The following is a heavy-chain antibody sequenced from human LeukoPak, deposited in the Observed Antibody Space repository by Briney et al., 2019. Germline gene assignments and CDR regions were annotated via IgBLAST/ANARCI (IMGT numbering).Heavy chain of an antibody. CDR2: IYYSGST. CDR1: GGSISSYY. Sequence: PSETLSLTCTVSGGSISSYYWSWIRQPPGKGLEWIGYIYYSGSTNYNPSLKSRVTISVDTSKNQFSLKLSSVTAADTAVYYCARHSSSWSSPFDYWGQGTLVTVSS. J-gene: IGHJ4*02. D-gene: IGHD6-13*01. V-gene: IGHV4-59*08. CDR3: ARHSSSWSSPFDY.